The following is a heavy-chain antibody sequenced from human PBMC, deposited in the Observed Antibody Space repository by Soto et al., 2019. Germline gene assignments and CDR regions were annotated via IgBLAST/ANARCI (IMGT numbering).Heavy chain of an antibody. CDR3: AREGDSTSCYFDY. J-gene: IGHJ4*02. CDR2: ISSSSSYT. CDR1: GFTFGDYA. Sequence: PGGSLRLSCTASGFTFGDYAMSWFRQAPGKGLEWVGFISSSSSYTNYADSVKGRFTISRDNAKNSLYLQMNSLRAEDTAVYYCAREGDSTSCYFDYWGQGTLVTVSS. D-gene: IGHD2-2*01. V-gene: IGHV3-11*06.